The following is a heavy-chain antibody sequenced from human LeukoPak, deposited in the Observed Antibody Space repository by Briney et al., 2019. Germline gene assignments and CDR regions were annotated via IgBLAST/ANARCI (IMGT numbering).Heavy chain of an antibody. CDR1: GGSISGGGYS. D-gene: IGHD3-16*02. V-gene: IGHV4-31*03. Sequence: PSETLSLTCTVSGGSISGGGYSWSWIRQHPGKGLEWIGYIYYSGSTYYNPSLKSRVTISVDTSKNQFSLKLSSVTAADTAVYYCARDYRAFDIWGQGTMVTVSS. J-gene: IGHJ3*02. CDR2: IYYSGST. CDR3: ARDYRAFDI.